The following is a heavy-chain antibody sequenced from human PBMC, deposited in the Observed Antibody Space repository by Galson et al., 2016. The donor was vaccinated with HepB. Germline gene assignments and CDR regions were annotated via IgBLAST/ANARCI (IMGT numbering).Heavy chain of an antibody. V-gene: IGHV3-23*01. J-gene: IGHJ4*02. CDR2: ISGSGGST. CDR1: GFTFSSYA. CDR3: AKDVPAAAGTSCH. Sequence: SLRLSCAAPGFTFSSYALSWVRQAPGKGLEWVSGISGSGGSTPYADSVKGRFTLFRDNSKNTLFLQMDSLRVEDTASYYCAKDVPAAAGTSCHWGQGTLVTVSA. D-gene: IGHD6-13*01.